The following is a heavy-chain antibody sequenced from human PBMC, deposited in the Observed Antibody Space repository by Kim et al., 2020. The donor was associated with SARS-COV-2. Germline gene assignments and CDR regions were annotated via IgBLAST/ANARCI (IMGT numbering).Heavy chain of an antibody. J-gene: IGHJ4*02. D-gene: IGHD3-16*01. CDR1: GHTFTRDS. V-gene: IGHV1-3*01. CDR3: LGGDYFDY. CDR2: IDCGNGNT. Sequence: ASVKVSCKTSGHTFTRDSIHWVRQAPGQRLEWMGGIDCGNGNTIYSQKFQGRVTFTTDTSASTAYMELSSLRSEDSAAYYCLGGDYFDYWGQGTLVTVSS.